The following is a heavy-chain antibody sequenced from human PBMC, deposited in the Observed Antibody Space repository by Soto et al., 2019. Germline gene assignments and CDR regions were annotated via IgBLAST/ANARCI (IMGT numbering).Heavy chain of an antibody. J-gene: IGHJ6*02. Sequence: QVQLVESGGGVVQPGGSLRLSCTASEFIFSNYGMHWVRQAPGKGLEWLVSISYDGNKKFDIDAVKGRFTISRDNPKNTLYVQMYSLRSDATAVYYCAKHVGSNDYYYYGMDVGGRVTTVTVSS. V-gene: IGHV3-30*18. CDR1: EFIFSNYG. CDR3: AKHVGSNDYYYYGMDV. CDR2: ISYDGNKK. D-gene: IGHD1-26*01.